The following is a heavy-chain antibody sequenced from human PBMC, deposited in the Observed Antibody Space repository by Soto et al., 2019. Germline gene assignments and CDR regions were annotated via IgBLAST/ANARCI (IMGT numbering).Heavy chain of an antibody. D-gene: IGHD3-10*02. J-gene: IGHJ6*02. CDR1: GFTFSSYG. CDR3: AREMLAPQNLYYYYGMDV. Sequence: QVQLVESGGGVVQPGRSLRLSCAASGFTFSSYGMHWVRQAPGKGLEWVAVIWYDGSNKYYADSVKGRFTISRDNSKNTLYLQMNSLRAEDTAVYYCAREMLAPQNLYYYYGMDVWGQGTTVTVSS. V-gene: IGHV3-33*01. CDR2: IWYDGSNK.